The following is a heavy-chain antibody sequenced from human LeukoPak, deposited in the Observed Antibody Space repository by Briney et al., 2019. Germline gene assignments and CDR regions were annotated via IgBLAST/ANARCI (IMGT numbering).Heavy chain of an antibody. V-gene: IGHV3-23*01. CDR3: AKIPQVAIFSVPYFDY. CDR2: ISGSGDNT. D-gene: IGHD3-3*01. Sequence: GRSLRLSCAASGFTFSSYAMNWVRQAPGKGLEWVSIISGSGDNTYYTDSVKGRFTISRDNSKNTLFLQMNSLRAEDTAVYYCAKIPQVAIFSVPYFDYWGQGTLVTVSS. J-gene: IGHJ4*02. CDR1: GFTFSSYA.